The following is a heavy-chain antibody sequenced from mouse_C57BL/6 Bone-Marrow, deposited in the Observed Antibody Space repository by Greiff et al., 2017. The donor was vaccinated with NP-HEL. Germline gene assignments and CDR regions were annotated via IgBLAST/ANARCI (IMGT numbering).Heavy chain of an antibody. V-gene: IGHV2-4*01. J-gene: IGHJ4*01. CDR1: GFSLTSYG. CDR3: ATPTGTVYAMDY. Sequence: VQLVESGPGLVQPSQSLSITCTVSGFSLTSYGVHWVRQPPGKGLEWLGVIWSGGSTDYTAAFISRLSISKDNSKSQVFFKMNSLQADDTAIYYWATPTGTVYAMDYWGQGTSVTVSS. CDR2: IWSGGST. D-gene: IGHD4-1*02.